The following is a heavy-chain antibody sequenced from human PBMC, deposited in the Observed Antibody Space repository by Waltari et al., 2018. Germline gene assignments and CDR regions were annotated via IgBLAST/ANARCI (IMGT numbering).Heavy chain of an antibody. CDR1: GFTISSYY. D-gene: IGHD4-17*01. CDR3: AREAMTTVTTPMDC. CDR2: ILTGGRT. V-gene: IGHV3-66*02. J-gene: IGHJ4*02. Sequence: EVQVVESGGGLVQPGGSLRLSCAASGFTISSYYMSWVRQAPGKGLQWVSFILTGGRTSYADSVKGRFTISRDTSKNTLYLQMNSLRTEDTAMYYCAREAMTTVTTPMDCWGQGTLVTVSS.